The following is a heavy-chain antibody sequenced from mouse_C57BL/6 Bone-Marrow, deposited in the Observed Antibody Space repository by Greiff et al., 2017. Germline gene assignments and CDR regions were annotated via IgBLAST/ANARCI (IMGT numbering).Heavy chain of an antibody. CDR2: INSDGGST. CDR3: ARHDYGSIYVDY. J-gene: IGHJ2*01. CDR1: EYEFPSHD. D-gene: IGHD1-1*01. Sequence: EVKLMESGGGLVQPGESLKLSCESNEYEFPSHDMSWVRKTPEKRLALVAAINSDGGSTYYPDTMERRFILSRDNTKKTLYLQMNRHRSADTALYYCARHDYGSIYVDYWGQGTTLTVAS. V-gene: IGHV5-2*01.